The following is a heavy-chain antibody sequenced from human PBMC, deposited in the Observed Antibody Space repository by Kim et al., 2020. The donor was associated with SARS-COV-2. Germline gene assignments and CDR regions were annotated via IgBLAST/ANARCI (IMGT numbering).Heavy chain of an antibody. V-gene: IGHV3-15*01. Sequence: TDYAAPGKGRFTISRDDSKNTLYLQMNSLKTEDTAVYYCTTTYYYDTRDYWGQGTLVTVSS. J-gene: IGHJ4*02. CDR2: T. CDR3: TTTYYYDTRDY. D-gene: IGHD3-22*01.